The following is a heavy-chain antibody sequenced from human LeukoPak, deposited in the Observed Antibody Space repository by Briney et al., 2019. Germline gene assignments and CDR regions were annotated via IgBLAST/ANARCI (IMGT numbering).Heavy chain of an antibody. CDR2: IYTSEST. CDR3: ARPYYYGSGTEYFDL. Sequence: PSETLSLTCTVSGGSVSSSGYYWSWIRQPAGKGLEWIGRIYTSESTNYNPSLKSRVTMSIDTSKNQFSLKLSSVTAADTAVYYCARPYYYGSGTEYFDLWGRGTMVTVSS. J-gene: IGHJ2*01. D-gene: IGHD3-10*01. V-gene: IGHV4-61*02. CDR1: GGSVSSSGYY.